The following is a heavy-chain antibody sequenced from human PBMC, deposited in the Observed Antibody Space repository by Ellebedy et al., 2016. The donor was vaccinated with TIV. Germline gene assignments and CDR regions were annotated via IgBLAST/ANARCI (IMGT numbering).Heavy chain of an antibody. Sequence: SETLSLXXTVSGGSMRNYYWSWVRQPAGKGLEWIGRIHTSGTTNYNPSVKSRVTLSVDTSKRYFSLKLSSVTAADTAVYYCARLITGSHYYYNIDVWGKGTTVTVSS. J-gene: IGHJ6*03. CDR1: GGSMRNYY. CDR2: IHTSGTT. V-gene: IGHV4-4*07. D-gene: IGHD1-1*01. CDR3: ARLITGSHYYYNIDV.